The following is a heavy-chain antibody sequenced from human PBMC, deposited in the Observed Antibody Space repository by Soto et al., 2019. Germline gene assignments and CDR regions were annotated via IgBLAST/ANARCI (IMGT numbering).Heavy chain of an antibody. D-gene: IGHD6-19*01. CDR3: ASLSRYSSGWSYYFDY. CDR1: GGSISSSSYY. J-gene: IGHJ4*02. Sequence: PSETLSLTCTVSGGSISSSSYYCGWIRQPPGKGLEWIGSIYYSGSTYYNPSLKSRVTISVDTSKNQFSLKLSSVTAADTAVYYCASLSRYSSGWSYYFDYWGQGTLVTVSS. CDR2: IYYSGST. V-gene: IGHV4-39*01.